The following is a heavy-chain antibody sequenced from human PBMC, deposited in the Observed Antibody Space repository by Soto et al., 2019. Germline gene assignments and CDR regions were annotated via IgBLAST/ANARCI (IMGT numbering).Heavy chain of an antibody. D-gene: IGHD3-10*01. J-gene: IGHJ4*02. CDR1: GGSISSGDYY. CDR3: ARAQGSGFLVS. V-gene: IGHV4-30-4*01. CDR2: IYYSGST. Sequence: SETLSLTCTVSGGSISSGDYYWSWIRQPPVKGLEWIGYIYYSGSTYYNPSLKSRVTISVDTSKNQFSLKLSSVTAADTAVYYCARAQGSGFLVSWGQGTLVTVSS.